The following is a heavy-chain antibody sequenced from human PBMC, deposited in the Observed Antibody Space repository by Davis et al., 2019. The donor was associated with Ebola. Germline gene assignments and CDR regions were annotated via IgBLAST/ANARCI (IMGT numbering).Heavy chain of an antibody. J-gene: IGHJ6*02. CDR1: GFTFSDYY. V-gene: IGHV3-11*04. CDR3: ARDLKKYYYYGMDV. Sequence: GSLKISCAASGFTFSDYYMSWIRQAPGKGLEWVSYISSSGSTIYYADSVKGRFTISRDNAKNSLYLQMNSLRAEDTAVYYCARDLKKYYYYGMDVWGQGTTVTVSS. CDR2: ISSSGSTI.